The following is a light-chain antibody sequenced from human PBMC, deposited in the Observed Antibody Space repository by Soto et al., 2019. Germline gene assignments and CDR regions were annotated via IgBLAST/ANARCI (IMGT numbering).Light chain of an antibody. CDR3: QQLWTYPLT. V-gene: IGKV1-9*01. CDR2: AAS. Sequence: DTQLTQSPSFRSASVGDRVTIACRASQDVSRSVGWYQQKPGTAPKLLISAASTLNSGVPSRFSGSGSGTDFTLTISSLQPEDFATYYCQQLWTYPLTFGGGTKVDIK. CDR1: QDVSRS. J-gene: IGKJ4*01.